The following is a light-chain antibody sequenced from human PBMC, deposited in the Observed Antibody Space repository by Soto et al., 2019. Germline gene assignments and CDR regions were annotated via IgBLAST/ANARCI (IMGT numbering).Light chain of an antibody. CDR2: GAS. CDR3: QQYTNWPYT. CDR1: QALGNN. V-gene: IGKV3-15*01. J-gene: IGKJ2*01. Sequence: EIVMMQSPATLSVSPRERATLSCRASQALGNNLAWYQHKPGQAPRLLIYGASTRATGVPVRFSGSGSETEFTLSISSLQSGGLAVYYCQQYTNWPYTFGQGTKLEIE.